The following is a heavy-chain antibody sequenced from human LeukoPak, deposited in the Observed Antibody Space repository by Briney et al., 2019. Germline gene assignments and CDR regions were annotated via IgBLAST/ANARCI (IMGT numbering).Heavy chain of an antibody. CDR3: ARGTLVGAIYNWFDP. CDR2: IYYSGST. V-gene: IGHV4-61*01. D-gene: IGHD1-26*01. Sequence: SETLSLTCTVSGGSVSSGSYYWSWIRQPPGKGLEWIGYIYYSGSTNYNPSLKSRVTISVDTSKNQFSLKLSSVTAADTAVYYCARGTLVGAIYNWFDPWGQGTLVIVSS. CDR1: GGSVSSGSYY. J-gene: IGHJ5*02.